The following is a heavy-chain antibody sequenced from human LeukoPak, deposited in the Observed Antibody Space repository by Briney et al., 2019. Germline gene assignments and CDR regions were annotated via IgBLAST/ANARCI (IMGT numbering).Heavy chain of an antibody. D-gene: IGHD3-22*01. V-gene: IGHV4-38-2*02. CDR3: ARDCSMISVTCNNWFAP. CDR2: TYQTGST. J-gene: IGHJ5*02. Sequence: AGTLCLTCTASGDSIKTTFYWAWIRPTPGKGLEGIAITYQTGSTYHNPSLKSRVTISVDTSKNQFSLKLSSVTAADPAAYFCARDCSMISVTCNNWFAPSGAGTLVTVSS. CDR1: GDSIKTTFY.